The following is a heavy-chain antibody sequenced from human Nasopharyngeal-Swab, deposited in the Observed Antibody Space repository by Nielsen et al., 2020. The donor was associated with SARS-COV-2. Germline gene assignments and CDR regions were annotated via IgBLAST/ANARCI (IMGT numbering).Heavy chain of an antibody. J-gene: IGHJ4*02. CDR2: IKCDESEK. D-gene: IGHD1-26*01. CDR3: VREFEATGATYLDY. Sequence: GGSLRLSCAASGFTFSNYWMSWVRQAPGKGLEWVANIKCDESEKYYAASVKGRFTISRDNAKNSLYLQMSSLRDDDTAVYYCVREFEATGATYLDYWGLGTLVTVSS. V-gene: IGHV3-7*01. CDR1: GFTFSNYW.